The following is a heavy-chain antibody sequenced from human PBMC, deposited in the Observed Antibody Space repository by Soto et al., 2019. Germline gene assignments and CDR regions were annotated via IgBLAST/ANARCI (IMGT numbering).Heavy chain of an antibody. V-gene: IGHV5-51*01. Sequence: GESLKISCKGSGYRSTSYWIGWVRQMPGKGLEWMGIIYPGDSDTRYSPSFQGQVTISADKSISTAYLQWSSLKASDTAMYYCARHYCSSTSCYPVYYYYYGMDVWGQGTTVTVSS. J-gene: IGHJ6*02. D-gene: IGHD2-2*01. CDR2: IYPGDSDT. CDR1: GYRSTSYW. CDR3: ARHYCSSTSCYPVYYYYYGMDV.